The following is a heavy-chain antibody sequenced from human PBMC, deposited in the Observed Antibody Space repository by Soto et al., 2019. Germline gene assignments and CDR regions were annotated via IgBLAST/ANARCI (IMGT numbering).Heavy chain of an antibody. J-gene: IGHJ4*02. CDR3: ARGWYYFDF. CDR1: VEPMTGGYY. V-gene: IGHV4-38-2*01. CDR2: IYYGGTT. D-gene: IGHD2-15*01. Sequence: SETLSLTCDVSVEPMTGGYYWGWIRQSPGKGLEWIGSIYYGGTTYYNPSLRSRLAISIDTSKNQFSLRLTSVTAADTALYFCARGWYYFDFWGRGTLVTVSS.